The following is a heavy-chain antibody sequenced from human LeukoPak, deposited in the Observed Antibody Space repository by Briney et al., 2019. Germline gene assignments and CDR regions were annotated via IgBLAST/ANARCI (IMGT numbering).Heavy chain of an antibody. CDR1: TGSISGYY. J-gene: IGHJ4*02. CDR3: ARVSAAALIYGVADYFDY. D-gene: IGHD3-3*01. CDR2: IYSSGST. Sequence: SETLSLTCIVSTGSISGYYWSWIRQPAEKGLEWIGRIYSSGSTKYNPSLRSRVTMSVDTSKNQFSLNVTSVTAADTAIYYCARVSAAALIYGVADYFDYWGRGTLVTVSS. V-gene: IGHV4-4*07.